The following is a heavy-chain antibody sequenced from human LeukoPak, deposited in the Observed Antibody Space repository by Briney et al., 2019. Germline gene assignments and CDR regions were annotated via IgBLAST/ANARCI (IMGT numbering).Heavy chain of an antibody. CDR2: IYSGGST. Sequence: GGSLRLSCAASGFTVSSNYMNWVRQAPGKGLEWVSLIYSGGSTYYADSVKGRFTISRDNSKNTLYLRMNSLRAEDTAVYYCARAPIAAARPYFDYWGQGTLVTVSS. CDR1: GFTVSSNY. J-gene: IGHJ4*02. V-gene: IGHV3-66*01. D-gene: IGHD6-13*01. CDR3: ARAPIAAARPYFDY.